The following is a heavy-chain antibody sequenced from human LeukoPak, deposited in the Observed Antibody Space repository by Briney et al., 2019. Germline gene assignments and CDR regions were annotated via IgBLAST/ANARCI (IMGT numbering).Heavy chain of an antibody. CDR1: GFTVSSNY. CDR2: IFGGGST. D-gene: IGHD6-6*01. CDR3: ATLTARRFDY. J-gene: IGHJ4*02. Sequence: PGGSLRLSCAASGFTVSSNYMSWVRQAPGKGLEWVSVIFGGGSTYYADSVRDRFTISRDNSKNTVSLHMNSLRAEDTAVYYCATLTARRFDYWGQGTLVTVSS. V-gene: IGHV3-66*01.